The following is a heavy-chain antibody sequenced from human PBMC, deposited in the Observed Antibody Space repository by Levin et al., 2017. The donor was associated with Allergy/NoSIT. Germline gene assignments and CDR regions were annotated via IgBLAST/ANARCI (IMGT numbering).Heavy chain of an antibody. CDR1: GFTVSSHY. Sequence: GESLKISCAASGFTVSSHYMSWVRQAPGKGLEWVSVIYSGGSTYYADSVKGRFTISRDNSKNTLYLQMNSLRAEDTAVYYCAREGRAAVTMAPYHYYYGMDVWGQGTTVTVSS. D-gene: IGHD4-17*01. J-gene: IGHJ6*02. V-gene: IGHV3-53*01. CDR2: IYSGGST. CDR3: AREGRAAVTMAPYHYYYGMDV.